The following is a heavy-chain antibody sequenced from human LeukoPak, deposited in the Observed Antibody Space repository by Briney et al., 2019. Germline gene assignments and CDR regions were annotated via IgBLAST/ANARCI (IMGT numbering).Heavy chain of an antibody. Sequence: SETLSLTCTVSGGSISSYYWSWIRQPAGKGLEWTGRIYTSGSTNYNPSLKSRVTISVDTSKNQFSLKLSSVTAADTAVYYCAPLDYYDSSGLNWFDPWGQGTLVTVSS. J-gene: IGHJ5*02. CDR1: GGSISSYY. CDR3: APLDYYDSSGLNWFDP. V-gene: IGHV4-4*07. D-gene: IGHD3-22*01. CDR2: IYTSGST.